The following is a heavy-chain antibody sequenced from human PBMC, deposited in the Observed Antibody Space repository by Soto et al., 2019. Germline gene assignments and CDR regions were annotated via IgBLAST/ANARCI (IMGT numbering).Heavy chain of an antibody. CDR1: GYTFTGYY. V-gene: IGHV1-2*04. CDR3: ARDKEFSSSSPAFDY. Sequence: ASVKVSCKASGYTFTGYYMHWVRQAPGQGLEWMGWINPNSGGTNYAQKFQGWVTMTRDTSISTAYMELSRLRSDDTAVYYCARDKEFSSSSPAFDYWGQGTLVTVPQ. D-gene: IGHD6-6*01. CDR2: INPNSGGT. J-gene: IGHJ4*02.